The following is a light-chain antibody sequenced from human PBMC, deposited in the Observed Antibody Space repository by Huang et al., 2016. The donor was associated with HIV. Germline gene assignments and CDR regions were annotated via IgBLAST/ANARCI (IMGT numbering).Light chain of an antibody. Sequence: DIQMTQSPTSLSASVGNRFALTCRASQNISNYLNWYQEKPGKAPNLLLYAASKFKSGVPSRFSGGGSGSNFTRPITNLQPEDIGTYYCQQSYTLPLTFGPGTKVTVK. J-gene: IGKJ3*01. CDR2: AAS. V-gene: IGKV1-39*01. CDR1: QNISNY. CDR3: QQSYTLPLT.